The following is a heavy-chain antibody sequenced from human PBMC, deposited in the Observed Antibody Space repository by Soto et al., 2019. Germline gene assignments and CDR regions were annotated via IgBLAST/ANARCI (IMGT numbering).Heavy chain of an antibody. CDR3: ARIQYSSSWCDY. D-gene: IGHD6-13*01. V-gene: IGHV3-11*01. CDR1: GFTFSDYY. CDR2: ISSSGTTI. Sequence: QVQLVESGGGLVKPGGSLRLSCAASGFTFSDYYMSWIRQAPGKGLEWVSHISSSGTTIYYADSVKGRFTISRDNAKNSLYMQMNSLRAEDTAVYYCARIQYSSSWCDYWGQGTLVTFSS. J-gene: IGHJ4*02.